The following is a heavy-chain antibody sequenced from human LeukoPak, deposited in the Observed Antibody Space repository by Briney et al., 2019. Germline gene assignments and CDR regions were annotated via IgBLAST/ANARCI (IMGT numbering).Heavy chain of an antibody. CDR2: ISGSGGST. Sequence: PGGSLRLSCAASGFTFSSYGMSWVRQAPGKGLEWVSAISGSGGSTYYADSVKGRFTISRDNSKNTLYLQMNSLRAEDTAVYYCAKGAYITMVQPSFDYWGQGTLVTVSS. V-gene: IGHV3-23*01. D-gene: IGHD3-10*01. CDR1: GFTFSSYG. J-gene: IGHJ4*02. CDR3: AKGAYITMVQPSFDY.